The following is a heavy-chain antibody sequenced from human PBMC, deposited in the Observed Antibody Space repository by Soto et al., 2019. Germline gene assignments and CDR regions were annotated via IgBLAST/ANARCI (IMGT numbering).Heavy chain of an antibody. CDR3: TTDPAGPWGY. V-gene: IGHV3-48*01. D-gene: IGHD1-26*01. J-gene: IGHJ4*02. CDR2: ISSSSSTI. Sequence: GGSLRLSCAASGFTFSSYSMNWVRQAPGKGLEWVSYISSSSSTIYYADSVKGRFTISRDNSKNTLYLQMNSLRAEDTAVYYCTTDPAGPWGYWGQGTLVTVSS. CDR1: GFTFSSYS.